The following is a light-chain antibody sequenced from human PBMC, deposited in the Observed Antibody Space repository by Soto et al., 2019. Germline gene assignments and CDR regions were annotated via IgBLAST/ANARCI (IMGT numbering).Light chain of an antibody. Sequence: QTVVTQEPSFSVSPGRTVTLTCGLSSGSVSSSYYPNWYQQAPGQAPRTLIYTTNTRSSGVPGRFSGSILGNKAALTITGAQADDESDYYCVLYMCSGISVFGTGTKLTVL. CDR1: SGSVSSSYY. V-gene: IGLV8-61*01. J-gene: IGLJ1*01. CDR2: TTN. CDR3: VLYMCSGISV.